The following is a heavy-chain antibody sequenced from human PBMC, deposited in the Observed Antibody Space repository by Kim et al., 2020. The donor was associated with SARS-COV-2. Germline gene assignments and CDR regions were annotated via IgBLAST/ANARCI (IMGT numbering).Heavy chain of an antibody. CDR3: ARAWGRN. Sequence: SETLSLTCAVYGGSFSGYYWSWIRQPPGKGLEWIGEINHSGSTNYNPSLKSRVTISVDTSKNQFSLKLSSVTAADTAVYYCARAWGRNWGQGTLVTVSS. CDR2: INHSGST. D-gene: IGHD3-16*01. J-gene: IGHJ4*02. V-gene: IGHV4-34*01. CDR1: GGSFSGYY.